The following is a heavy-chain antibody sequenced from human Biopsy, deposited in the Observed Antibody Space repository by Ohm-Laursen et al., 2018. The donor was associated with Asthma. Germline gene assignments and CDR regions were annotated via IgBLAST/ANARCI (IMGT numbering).Heavy chain of an antibody. CDR1: GFAVSRDH. CDR2: IYRGGTS. V-gene: IGHV3-53*01. D-gene: IGHD1-20*01. Sequence: SLRLSCAASGFAVSRDHMFWVRQAPGTGLEWVSVIYRGGTSHTADSARGRFTISRDYSKNTSYLQRPSLRAEDTAVYYCARGDRSNWSHYYFDYWGQGTLVTVSS. J-gene: IGHJ4*02. CDR3: ARGDRSNWSHYYFDY.